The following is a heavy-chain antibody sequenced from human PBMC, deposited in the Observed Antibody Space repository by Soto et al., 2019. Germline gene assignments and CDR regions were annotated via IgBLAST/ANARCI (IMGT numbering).Heavy chain of an antibody. V-gene: IGHV3-33*01. Sequence: GGSLRLSCAASGFTFSSYGMHWVRQAPGKGLEWVAVIWYDGSNKYYADSVKGRFTISRDNSKNTLYLQMNSLRAEDTAVYYCARGPHCSSTSCPPVDYWGQGTLVTVSS. CDR3: ARGPHCSSTSCPPVDY. J-gene: IGHJ4*02. CDR2: IWYDGSNK. D-gene: IGHD2-2*01. CDR1: GFTFSSYG.